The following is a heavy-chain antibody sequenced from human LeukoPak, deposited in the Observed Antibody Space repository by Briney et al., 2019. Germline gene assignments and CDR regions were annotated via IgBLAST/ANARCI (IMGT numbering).Heavy chain of an antibody. CDR2: MNPNSGNT. V-gene: IGHV1-8*01. D-gene: IGHD6-19*01. CDR3: ARDSSGVTNWFDP. J-gene: IGHJ5*02. Sequence: GASVKVSCKASGYTFTSYDINWVRQATGQGLEWMGWMNPNSGNTGYAQKFQGRVTMTRNTSKSTAYMELSSLRSEDTAVYYCARDSSGVTNWFDPWGQGTLVTVSS. CDR1: GYTFTSYD.